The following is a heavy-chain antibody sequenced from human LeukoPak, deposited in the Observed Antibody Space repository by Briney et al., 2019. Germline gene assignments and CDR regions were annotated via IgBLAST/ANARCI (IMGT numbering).Heavy chain of an antibody. CDR1: GGSISSGGYS. CDR2: IYHSGST. V-gene: IGHV4-30-2*01. Sequence: SETLSLTCAVSGGSISSGGYSWSWIRQPPGRGLEWIGYIYHSGSTYYNPSLKSRVTISVDRSKNQFSLKLSSVTAADTAVYYCARSIVGATWYFDLWGRGTLVTVSS. CDR3: ARSIVGATWYFDL. D-gene: IGHD1-26*01. J-gene: IGHJ2*01.